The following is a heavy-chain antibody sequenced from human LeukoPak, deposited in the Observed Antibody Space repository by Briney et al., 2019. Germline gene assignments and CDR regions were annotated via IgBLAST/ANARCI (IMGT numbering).Heavy chain of an antibody. J-gene: IGHJ4*02. CDR2: IKKDGSEK. V-gene: IGHV3-7*01. CDR1: GFTFSNYW. D-gene: IGHD6-19*01. CDR3: ARVLRGIAVAGTYDAFNY. Sequence: SGGSLTLSCAASGFTFSNYWMTWVRQAPGNGPEWVANIKKDGSEKYYVDSVKGRFTIPRDNAKNSLYLQMNSLRAEDTAVYYCARVLRGIAVAGTYDAFNYWGQGTLVTVSS.